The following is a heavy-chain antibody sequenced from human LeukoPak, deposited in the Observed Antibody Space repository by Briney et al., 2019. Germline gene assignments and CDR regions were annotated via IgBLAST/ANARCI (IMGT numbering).Heavy chain of an antibody. CDR1: GGSFSNSY. V-gene: IGHV4-59*08. J-gene: IGHJ3*02. CDR3: ARHSTDWLSNDAFDI. Sequence: SGTLSLTCTVSGGSFSNSYWSWIRQPPGKGLEWIGYIYYSGNTNYNPSLKSRVTISVDTSKNQFSLKLSSVTAADTAVYYCARHSTDWLSNDAFDIWGQGTMVTVSS. CDR2: IYYSGNT. D-gene: IGHD3-9*01.